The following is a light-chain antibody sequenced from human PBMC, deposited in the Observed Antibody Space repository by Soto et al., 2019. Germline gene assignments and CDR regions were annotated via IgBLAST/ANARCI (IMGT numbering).Light chain of an antibody. CDR3: QQGYSTPGT. CDR1: QGISSW. J-gene: IGKJ5*01. V-gene: IGKV1-12*01. Sequence: DIQMTQSPSSVSASVGDRVTITCRASQGISSWLAWYQQKPGKAPKLLIYTASSLQSGVPSRFSDSGSGTELTITISSLQPDDFATYYCQQGYSTPGTFGQGTRLEIK. CDR2: TAS.